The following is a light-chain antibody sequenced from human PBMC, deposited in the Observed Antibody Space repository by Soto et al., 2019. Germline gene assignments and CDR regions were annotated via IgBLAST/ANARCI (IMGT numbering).Light chain of an antibody. V-gene: IGKV4-1*01. CDR2: WAS. CDR3: QQYYGPPYT. CDR1: QSVLYSSNNKNY. Sequence: DIVMTQSPDSLAVSLGERATINCKSSQSVLYSSNNKNYLDWYRQKPGQPPKLLIYWASTRESGVPDRISGSGSGTDFTLTISSLQAEDVAFYYCQQYYGPPYTFGQGPELEIK. J-gene: IGKJ2*01.